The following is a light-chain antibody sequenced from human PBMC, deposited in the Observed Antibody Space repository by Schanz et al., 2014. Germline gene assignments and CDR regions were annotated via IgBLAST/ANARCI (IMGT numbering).Light chain of an antibody. CDR1: QSVSSSD. Sequence: EIVMTQSPATLSVSPGERATLSCRASQSVSSSDLAWYQQQPGQAPRLLIYGASSRATGIPDRFSGSGSGTDFTLTISRLEPEDFAVYYCQQRSNWLITFGQGTRLEIK. CDR3: QQRSNWLIT. CDR2: GAS. J-gene: IGKJ5*01. V-gene: IGKV3D-20*02.